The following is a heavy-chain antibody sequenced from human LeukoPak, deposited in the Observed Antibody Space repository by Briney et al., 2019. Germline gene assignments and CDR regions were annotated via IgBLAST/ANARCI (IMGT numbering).Heavy chain of an antibody. J-gene: IGHJ4*02. CDR3: ALQLVVVTAPFDY. CDR1: SGSFSAYY. Sequence: SETLSLTCAVYSGSFSAYYWSWIRQPPGKGLEWIGEINHSGSTNYNPSLKSRVTISVDTSKNQFSLKLSSVTAADTAVYYCALQLVVVTAPFDYWGQGTLVTVSS. CDR2: INHSGST. D-gene: IGHD2-21*02. V-gene: IGHV4-34*01.